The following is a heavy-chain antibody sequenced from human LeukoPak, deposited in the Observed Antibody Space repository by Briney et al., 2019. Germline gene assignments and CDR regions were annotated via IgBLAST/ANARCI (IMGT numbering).Heavy chain of an antibody. D-gene: IGHD3-10*01. J-gene: IGHJ6*03. CDR3: ASGRPIWFGESNYYYMDV. V-gene: IGHV1-2*06. CDR1: GYTFTGYY. CDR2: INPNSGGT. Sequence: ASVKVSCKASGYTFTGYYMHWVRQAPGQGLEWMGRINPNSGGTNYAQKFQGRVTMTRDTSISTAYMELSRLRSDDTAVYYCASGRPIWFGESNYYYMDVWGKGTTVTVSS.